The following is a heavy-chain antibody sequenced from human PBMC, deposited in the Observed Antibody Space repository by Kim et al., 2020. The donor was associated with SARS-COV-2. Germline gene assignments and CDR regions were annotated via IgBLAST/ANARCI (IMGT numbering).Heavy chain of an antibody. Sequence: GGSLRLSCAASGFTFGSYAMGWVRQAPGKGLEWVSAISGSGVTTNYIDSLKDRFIISRDNSKNTLYLQMSSLRAEDTAIYYCAKDRAYSSSSNYFDYWGQGTLVTVSS. CDR3: AKDRAYSSSSNYFDY. V-gene: IGHV3-23*01. CDR2: ISGSGVTT. J-gene: IGHJ4*02. D-gene: IGHD6-13*01. CDR1: GFTFGSYA.